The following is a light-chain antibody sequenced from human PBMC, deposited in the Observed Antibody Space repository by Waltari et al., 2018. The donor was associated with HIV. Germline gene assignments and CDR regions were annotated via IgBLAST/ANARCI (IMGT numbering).Light chain of an antibody. Sequence: QSALPQPASVSGSPGQSITISCTATRSDVGGYNLVSWYQKHPGKAPKLMIYEVSKRPSGVSNRFSGSNSGNTASLTISGLQAEDEADYYCCAYAGSTTYVIFGGGTKLTVL. J-gene: IGLJ2*01. V-gene: IGLV2-23*02. CDR2: EVS. CDR3: CAYAGSTTYVI. CDR1: RSDVGGYNL.